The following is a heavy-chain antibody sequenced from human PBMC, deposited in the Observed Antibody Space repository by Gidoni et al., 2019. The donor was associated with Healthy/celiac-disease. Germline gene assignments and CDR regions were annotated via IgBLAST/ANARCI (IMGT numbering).Heavy chain of an antibody. V-gene: IGHV3-15*01. CDR2: INSKSDVGTP. CDR1: GFTCSNAW. CDR3: TAQPVVVPAATYAFAI. J-gene: IGHJ3*02. Sequence: EVQQVESGGGLVKPGGSRRLSCAASGFTCSNAWMSWVRQAPGTGLEWLGRINSKSDVGTPDSAAPVTGRFTISSYDSTNTLYLHMTRLKTEDTAVYYCTAQPVVVPAATYAFAIWGQGTMVTVSS. D-gene: IGHD2-2*01.